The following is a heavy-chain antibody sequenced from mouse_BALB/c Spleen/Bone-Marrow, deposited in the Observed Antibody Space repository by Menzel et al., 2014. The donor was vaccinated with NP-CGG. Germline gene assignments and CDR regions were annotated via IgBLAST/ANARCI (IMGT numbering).Heavy chain of an antibody. Sequence: EVKLVESGGGLVQPGGSLKLSCAASGFTFSSYGMSWVRPTTDKRLELVATINSNGGSTYYPDSVKGRFTPSRDTAKNSLYLQMRRQKSEDTAMYYSARGRTMVPWFAYWGLGTLVTSSA. CDR3: ARGRTMVPWFAY. D-gene: IGHD1-1*02. J-gene: IGHJ3*01. V-gene: IGHV5-6-3*01. CDR2: INSNGGST. CDR1: GFTFSSYG.